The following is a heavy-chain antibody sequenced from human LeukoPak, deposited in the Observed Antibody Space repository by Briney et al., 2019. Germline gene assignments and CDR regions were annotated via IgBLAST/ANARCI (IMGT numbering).Heavy chain of an antibody. CDR2: ISYDGSNK. Sequence: GGSPRLSCAASGFTFSSYGMHWVRQAPGKGLEWVAVISYDGSNKYYAGSVKGRFTTSRGNSKNALYLQMNSLRAEDTAVYYCAKAGYSSSWYLYYFDYWGQGTLVTVSS. CDR1: GFTFSSYG. V-gene: IGHV3-30*18. D-gene: IGHD6-13*01. J-gene: IGHJ4*02. CDR3: AKAGYSSSWYLYYFDY.